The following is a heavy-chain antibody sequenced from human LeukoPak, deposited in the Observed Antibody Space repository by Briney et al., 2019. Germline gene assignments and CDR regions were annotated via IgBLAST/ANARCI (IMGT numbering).Heavy chain of an antibody. CDR1: GFTFSSYG. D-gene: IGHD2-15*01. V-gene: IGHV3-33*01. Sequence: GGSLRLSCAASGFTFSSYGMHWVRQAPGKGLEWVAVIWYDGSNKYYADSVKGRFTIYRDNSKNTLYLQMNSLRAEDTAVYYCARDQGYCSGGSCFPKESFDYWGQGTLVTVSS. CDR3: ARDQGYCSGGSCFPKESFDY. CDR2: IWYDGSNK. J-gene: IGHJ4*02.